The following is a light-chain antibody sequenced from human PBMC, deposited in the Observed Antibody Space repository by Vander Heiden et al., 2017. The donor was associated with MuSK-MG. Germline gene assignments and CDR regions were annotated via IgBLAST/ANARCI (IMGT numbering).Light chain of an antibody. CDR2: SNR. CDR1: SSNIGTYT. Sequence: QSVLTQPPSASGTPGQRVAISCSGSSSNIGTYTVEWYQQLPGTSPKLLIYSNRQRPSGVPDRFSGSKSGTSASLVISGLQSEDEGDYFCAAWDDSLSGYVFGTGTKLTGL. V-gene: IGLV1-44*01. J-gene: IGLJ1*01. CDR3: AAWDDSLSGYV.